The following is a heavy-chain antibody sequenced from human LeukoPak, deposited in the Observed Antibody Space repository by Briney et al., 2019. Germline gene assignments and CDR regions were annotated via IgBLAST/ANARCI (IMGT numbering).Heavy chain of an antibody. V-gene: IGHV1-2*02. CDR3: ARDSSGYYTPHFDY. Sequence: GASVKVSCKASGYTFTGYYMHWVRQAPGQGLEWMGWINPNSGGTNYAQKFQGRVTMTRDTSISTAYMELSRLRSDGTAVYYCARDSSGYYTPHFDYWGQGTLVTVSS. CDR1: GYTFTGYY. D-gene: IGHD3-22*01. CDR2: INPNSGGT. J-gene: IGHJ4*02.